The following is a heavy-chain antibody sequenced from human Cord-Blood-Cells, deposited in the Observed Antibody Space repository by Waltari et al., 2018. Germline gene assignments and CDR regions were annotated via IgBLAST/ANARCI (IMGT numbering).Heavy chain of an antibody. Sequence: QITLKESGPTLVKPTQTLTLTCTFSGFSLSTSGVGVGWIRQPPGKALEWLALIYWNDDKRYSPSLKSRLTITKDTSKNQVVLTMTNMDPVDTATYYCAHIRFLEWLLPMGGYNWFDPWGQGTLVTVSS. CDR2: IYWNDDK. V-gene: IGHV2-5*01. J-gene: IGHJ5*02. CDR1: GFSLSTSGVG. CDR3: AHIRFLEWLLPMGGYNWFDP. D-gene: IGHD3-3*01.